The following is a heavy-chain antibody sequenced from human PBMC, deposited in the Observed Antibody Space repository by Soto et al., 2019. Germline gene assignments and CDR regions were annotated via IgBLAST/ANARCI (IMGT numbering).Heavy chain of an antibody. CDR3: TRDIYGAYSFDY. D-gene: IGHD4-17*01. CDR2: IKSKTDGGTT. J-gene: IGHJ4*02. Sequence: GGSLRLSCAASGFTFSNAWMNWVRQAPGKGLEWVGRIKSKTDGGTTDYAAPVKGRFTISRDDSKNTLYLQMNSLKTEDTAVYYCTRDIYGAYSFDYWGQGTLVTVSS. V-gene: IGHV3-15*07. CDR1: GFTFSNAW.